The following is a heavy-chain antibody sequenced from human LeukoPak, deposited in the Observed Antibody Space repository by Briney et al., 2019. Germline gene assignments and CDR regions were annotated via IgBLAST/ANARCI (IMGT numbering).Heavy chain of an antibody. CDR2: ISGSGGST. Sequence: GGSLRLSCAASGFTFSSYAMSWVRQALGKGLEWVSAISGSGGSTYYADSVKGRSTISRDNSKNTLYLQMNSLRAEDTAVYYCAKPHYYGSGSYYGYWGQGTLVTVSS. J-gene: IGHJ4*02. V-gene: IGHV3-23*01. CDR1: GFTFSSYA. D-gene: IGHD3-10*01. CDR3: AKPHYYGSGSYYGY.